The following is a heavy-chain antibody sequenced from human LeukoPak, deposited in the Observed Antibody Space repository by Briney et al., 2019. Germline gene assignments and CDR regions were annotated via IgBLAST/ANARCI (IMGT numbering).Heavy chain of an antibody. J-gene: IGHJ3*02. CDR2: IYYTGST. V-gene: IGHV4-59*08. CDR1: GGSISGYY. Sequence: SETLSLTCTVSGGSISGYYWSWIRQPPGKGLEWIGYIYYTGSTNYNPSLKSRVTISVDTSKNQFSLKLSSVTAADTAVYYCARVDILTGYYTLDAFDIWGQGTMVTVSS. CDR3: ARVDILTGYYTLDAFDI. D-gene: IGHD3-9*01.